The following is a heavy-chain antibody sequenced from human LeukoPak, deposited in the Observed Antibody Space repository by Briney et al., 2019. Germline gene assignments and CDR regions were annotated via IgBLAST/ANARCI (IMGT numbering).Heavy chain of an antibody. V-gene: IGHV3-23*01. Sequence: GGSLRLSCAASGFTFSSYAMSWVRQAPGKGLEWVSAISGSGGSTYYTDSVKGRFTISRDNSKNTLYLQMNSLRAEDTAVYYCAKDRRMDYDYVWGSYRNWGQGTLVTVSS. CDR1: GFTFSSYA. CDR2: ISGSGGST. CDR3: AKDRRMDYDYVWGSYRN. J-gene: IGHJ4*02. D-gene: IGHD3-16*02.